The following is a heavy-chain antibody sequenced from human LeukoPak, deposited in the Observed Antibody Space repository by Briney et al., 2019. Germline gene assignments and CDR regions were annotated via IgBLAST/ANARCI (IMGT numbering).Heavy chain of an antibody. D-gene: IGHD6-19*01. CDR1: GFTFSSYA. V-gene: IGHV3-23*01. J-gene: IGHJ4*02. Sequence: GGSLRLSCAASGFTFSSYAMSWVRQAPGKGLEWVSLISGSGGRIYYADSVKGRFTISRDNSKNTLYLQMNSLRAEDTAVYYCAKDLFPAVAGTADYWGQGTLVTVSS. CDR2: ISGSGGRI. CDR3: AKDLFPAVAGTADY.